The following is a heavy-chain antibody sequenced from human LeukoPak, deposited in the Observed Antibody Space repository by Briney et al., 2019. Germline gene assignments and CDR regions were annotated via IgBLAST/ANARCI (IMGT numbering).Heavy chain of an antibody. Sequence: SETLSLTCTVSGGSISSYQWSGVRQPPGKGLEWIGYVYYTGSTKYSPSLKSRLTISLDTSMNQFSLKLSSVTAADTAVYYCASLDSGKFDYWGQGTLVTVSS. J-gene: IGHJ4*02. D-gene: IGHD3-10*01. V-gene: IGHV4-59*01. CDR2: VYYTGST. CDR3: ASLDSGKFDY. CDR1: GGSISSYQ.